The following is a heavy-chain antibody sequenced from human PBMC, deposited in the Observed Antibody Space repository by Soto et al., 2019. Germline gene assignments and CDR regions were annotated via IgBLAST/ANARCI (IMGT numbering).Heavy chain of an antibody. D-gene: IGHD2-2*01. J-gene: IGHJ6*02. CDR2: ISYDGSNK. CDR3: AKDQGVPAPTGGMDV. CDR1: GFSFSSYG. V-gene: IGHV3-30*18. Sequence: VQLVESGGGLVQPGGSLRLSCTASGFSFSSYGMHWVRQAPGKGLEWVAVISYDGSNKYYADSVKGRFTISRDNSKNTLYLQMNSLRAEDTAVYYCAKDQGVPAPTGGMDVWGQGTTVTVSS.